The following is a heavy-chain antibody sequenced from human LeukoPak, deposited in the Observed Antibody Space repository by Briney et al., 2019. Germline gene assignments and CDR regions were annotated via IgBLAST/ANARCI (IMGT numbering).Heavy chain of an antibody. CDR3: ARVRIVGAHYFDY. CDR2: IYSGGST. V-gene: IGHV3-66*01. D-gene: IGHD1-26*01. Sequence: GGSLRLSCAASGFTVSSNYMSWVRQAPGKGLEWVSVIYSGGSTYYADSVKGRFTISGDNSKNTLYLQMNSLRAEDTAVYYCARVRIVGAHYFDYWGQGVLVTVSS. J-gene: IGHJ4*02. CDR1: GFTVSSNY.